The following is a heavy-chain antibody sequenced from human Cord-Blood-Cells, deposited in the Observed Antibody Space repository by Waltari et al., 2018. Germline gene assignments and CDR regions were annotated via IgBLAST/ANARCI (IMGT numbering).Heavy chain of an antibody. CDR3: ARQTGYRGSYPDY. J-gene: IGHJ4*02. D-gene: IGHD1-26*01. Sequence: QLQLVQSGAEVQQPGSSVKVSCQASGVTLRSYAISWVRQAPGQGLEWMGGIIPIFGTANYAQKFQGRVTITADESTSTAYMELSSLRSEDTAVYYCARQTGYRGSYPDYWGQGTLVTVSS. CDR2: IIPIFGTA. CDR1: GVTLRSYA. V-gene: IGHV1-69*01.